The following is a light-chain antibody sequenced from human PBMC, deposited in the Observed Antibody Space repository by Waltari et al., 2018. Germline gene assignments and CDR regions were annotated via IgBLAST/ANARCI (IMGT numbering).Light chain of an antibody. CDR2: RNN. J-gene: IGLJ3*02. V-gene: IGLV1-47*01. CDR1: RSNIGNNY. CDR3: AAWDDSLSGRV. Sequence: QSVLTQPPSASGTPGQSVTISCSGSRSNIGNNYVYWYQQPPGTAPKLLIYRNNQRPSGVPDRFSGSKSGTSASLAISGLRSEDEADYYCAAWDDSLSGRVFGGGTKVTVL.